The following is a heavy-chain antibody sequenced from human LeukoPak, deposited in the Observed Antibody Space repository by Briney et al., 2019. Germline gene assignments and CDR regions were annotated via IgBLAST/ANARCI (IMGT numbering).Heavy chain of an antibody. D-gene: IGHD2-2*01. Sequence: PSQTLSLTCTVSGGSISSGSYYWSWIRQPAGKGLEWIGRIYTSGSTNYNPSLKSRVTISVDTSKNQFSLKLSSVTAADTAVYYCARDQRGEIQDIVVVPAAPGIYYYYYMDVWGKGTTVTVSS. CDR2: IYTSGST. CDR1: GGSISSGSYY. V-gene: IGHV4-61*02. CDR3: ARDQRGEIQDIVVVPAAPGIYYYYYMDV. J-gene: IGHJ6*03.